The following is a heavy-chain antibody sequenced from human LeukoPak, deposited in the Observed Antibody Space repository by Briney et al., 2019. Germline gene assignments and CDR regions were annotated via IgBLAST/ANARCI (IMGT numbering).Heavy chain of an antibody. J-gene: IGHJ4*02. Sequence: SETLSLTCTVSGYSISSGYYWGWIRQPPGKGLEWIGSIYHSGSTYYNPSLKSRVTISVDTSKNQFSLKLSSVTAADTAVYYCARGRAGYYGSGGTDYWGQGTLVTVSS. CDR2: IYHSGST. CDR3: ARGRAGYYGSGGTDY. CDR1: GYSISSGYY. D-gene: IGHD3-10*01. V-gene: IGHV4-38-2*02.